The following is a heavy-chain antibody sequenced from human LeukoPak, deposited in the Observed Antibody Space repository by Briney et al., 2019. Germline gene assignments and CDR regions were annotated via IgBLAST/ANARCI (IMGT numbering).Heavy chain of an antibody. CDR1: GYSISSGYY. V-gene: IGHV4-38-2*02. J-gene: IGHJ4*02. CDR3: ARGRFGYSYGYPLSYFDY. Sequence: SETLSLTCTVSGYSISSGYYWGWIRQPPGKGLEWIGSIYHSGSTYYNPSLKSRVTISVDTSKNQFSLKLSSVTAADTAVYYCARGRFGYSYGYPLSYFDYWGQGTLVTVSS. D-gene: IGHD5-18*01. CDR2: IYHSGST.